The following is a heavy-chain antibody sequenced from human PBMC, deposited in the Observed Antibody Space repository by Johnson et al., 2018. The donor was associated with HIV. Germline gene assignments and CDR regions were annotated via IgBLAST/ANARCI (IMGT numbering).Heavy chain of an antibody. CDR3: AKGPQGIATPDAFDI. D-gene: IGHD2-21*01. CDR1: GFTFSSYG. V-gene: IGHV3-33*03. CDR2: IRYDGSDK. J-gene: IGHJ3*02. Sequence: QVQLVESGGGVVQPGRSLRLSCAASGFTFSSYGMHWVRQAPGKGLEWVAFIRYDGSDKYYEDSVKGRFTISRDNAKNSLYLQSNSLRAEDTAGYYCAKGPQGIATPDAFDIWGQGTMVTVSS.